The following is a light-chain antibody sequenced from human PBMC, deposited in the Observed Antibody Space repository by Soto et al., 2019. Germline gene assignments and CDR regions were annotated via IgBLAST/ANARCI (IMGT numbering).Light chain of an antibody. J-gene: IGLJ2*01. CDR1: SSDVGSYNL. CDR3: CSYAGSSTHVV. CDR2: EVT. Sequence: QSALTQPASVSGSPGKSITISCTGTSSDVGSYNLVAWYQQHPNKAPKLMIYEVTKRPSGVSNRFSGSKSGNTASLTISGLQAEDEADDYCCSYAGSSTHVVFGGGTKLTVL. V-gene: IGLV2-23*02.